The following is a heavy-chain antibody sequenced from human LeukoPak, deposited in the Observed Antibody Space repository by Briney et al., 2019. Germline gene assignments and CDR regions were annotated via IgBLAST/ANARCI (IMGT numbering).Heavy chain of an antibody. Sequence: SETLSLTCTVSGGSISSYYWSWIRQPPGKGLEWIGYIYYSGSTNYNPSLKSRVTISVDKSKNQFSLKLSSVTAADTAVYYCARGEVRGIPLFYYWGQGTLVTVSS. V-gene: IGHV4-59*12. J-gene: IGHJ4*02. CDR3: ARGEVRGIPLFYY. CDR2: IYYSGST. CDR1: GGSISSYY. D-gene: IGHD3-16*01.